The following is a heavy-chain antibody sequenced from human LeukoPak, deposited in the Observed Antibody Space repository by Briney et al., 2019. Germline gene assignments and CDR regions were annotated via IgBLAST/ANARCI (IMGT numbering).Heavy chain of an antibody. V-gene: IGHV4-4*07. J-gene: IGHJ4*02. CDR3: AGAGRYDSSGMGIFDY. D-gene: IGHD3-22*01. CDR2: IYTSGNT. CDR1: GGSISSYY. Sequence: PSETLSLTCTVSGGSISSYYWSRIRQPAGKGLEWIGRIYTSGNTNYNPSLKSRVTISVDKSKNQFSLKLSSVTAADTAVYYCAGAGRYDSSGMGIFDYWGQGTLVTVSS.